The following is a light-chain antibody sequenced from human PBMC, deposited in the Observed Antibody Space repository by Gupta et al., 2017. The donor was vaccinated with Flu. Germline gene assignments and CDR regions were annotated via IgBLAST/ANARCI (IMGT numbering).Light chain of an antibody. V-gene: IGLV2-14*01. Sequence: SITISCTGTRSDIGDYKYVSWYQQYPGKAPKLIIYEVSNRPSRVSSRFSGSKSGNTASLTISGLQAEDEADYFCSSYATTDTLVFGSGTTLTVL. CDR2: EVS. J-gene: IGLJ1*01. CDR1: RSDIGDYKY. CDR3: SSYATTDTLV.